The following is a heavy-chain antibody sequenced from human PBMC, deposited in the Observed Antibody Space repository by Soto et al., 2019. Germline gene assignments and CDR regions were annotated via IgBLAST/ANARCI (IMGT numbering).Heavy chain of an antibody. J-gene: IGHJ4*02. CDR3: AAGEASSRNLAPYYLDF. D-gene: IGHD6-13*01. CDR1: GGSMRNYF. V-gene: IGHV4-59*12. CDR2: IHYSGTT. Sequence: SETLSLTCTVSGGSMRNYFWTWIRQPPGKGLEWIGYIHYSGTTSFFPSYNPSLRSRVTISEDTSKNQFSLKLLSVTTADTAVYFCAAGEASSRNLAPYYLDFWGQGTLVTVYS.